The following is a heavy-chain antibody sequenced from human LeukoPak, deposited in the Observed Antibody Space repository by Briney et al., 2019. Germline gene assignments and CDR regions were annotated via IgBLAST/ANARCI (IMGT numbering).Heavy chain of an antibody. CDR1: GFTVSSNY. D-gene: IGHD6-25*01. V-gene: IGHV3-53*01. CDR3: AKDPTAVY. CDR2: IYSGGST. Sequence: PGGSLRLSCAASGFTVSSNYMSWVRQAPGKGLEWVSIIYSGGSTFYADSVKGRFTISRDNSKNTLYLQMNSLRAEDTAVYYCAKDPTAVYWGQGTLVTVSS. J-gene: IGHJ4*02.